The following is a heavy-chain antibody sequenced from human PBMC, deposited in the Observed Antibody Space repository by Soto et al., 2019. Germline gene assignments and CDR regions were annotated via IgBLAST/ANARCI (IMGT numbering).Heavy chain of an antibody. Sequence: PGGSLRLSCAASGFTFSSYAMHWVRQAPGKGLEWVAVISYDGSNKYYADSVKGRFTISRDNSKNTLYLQMNSLRAEDTAVYYCVAFGELGVGDYYGMDVWGQGTTVTVSS. J-gene: IGHJ6*02. V-gene: IGHV3-30-3*01. D-gene: IGHD3-10*01. CDR1: GFTFSSYA. CDR3: VAFGELGVGDYYGMDV. CDR2: ISYDGSNK.